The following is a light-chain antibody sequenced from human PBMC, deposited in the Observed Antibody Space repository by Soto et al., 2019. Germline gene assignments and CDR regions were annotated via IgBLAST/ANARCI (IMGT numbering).Light chain of an antibody. CDR1: SNDVGSYSL. J-gene: IGLJ3*02. CDR2: EVN. Sequence: QSALTQPTSVSGSPGQSITISCTGTSNDVGSYSLVSWYQQHPGKAPKLMIYEVNKRLSGVSNRFSGSKSGNTASLTISGLHAEDEADYYCCSYAGSSWVFGGGTQLTVL. CDR3: CSYAGSSWV. V-gene: IGLV2-23*02.